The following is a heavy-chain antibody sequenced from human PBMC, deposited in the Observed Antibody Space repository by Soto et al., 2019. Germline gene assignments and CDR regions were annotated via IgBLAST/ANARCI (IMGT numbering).Heavy chain of an antibody. CDR2: ISSSSSTI. V-gene: IGHV3-48*02. D-gene: IGHD1-7*01. Sequence: EAQLVESGGGLVQPGESLRLSCAVSGFTFSTYSMNWVRQAPGKGLEWISYISSSSSTIYYADSVKGRFTISRDNAKNSLYLQMNSLRDEDTAVYYCASTPWNYGENRYFDYWGQGTLVTVSS. CDR1: GFTFSTYS. CDR3: ASTPWNYGENRYFDY. J-gene: IGHJ4*02.